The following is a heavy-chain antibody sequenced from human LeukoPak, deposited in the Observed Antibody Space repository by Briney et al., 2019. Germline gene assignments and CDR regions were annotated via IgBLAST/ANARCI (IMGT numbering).Heavy chain of an antibody. Sequence: SETLSLTCTVSGGSISSSSYYWGWIRQPPGKGLEWIGSIYYSGSTYYNPSLKSRVTISVDTSKNQFSLKLSSVTAADTAVYYCAALRSGTIFGVVIIPYFDYWGQGTLSPSPQ. D-gene: IGHD3-3*01. V-gene: IGHV4-39*01. CDR2: IYYSGST. J-gene: IGHJ4*02. CDR1: GGSISSSSYY. CDR3: AALRSGTIFGVVIIPYFDY.